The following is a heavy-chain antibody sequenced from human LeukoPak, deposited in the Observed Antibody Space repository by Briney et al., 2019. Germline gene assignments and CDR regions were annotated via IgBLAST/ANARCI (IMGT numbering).Heavy chain of an antibody. CDR1: GDSVSSNSAA. J-gene: IGHJ4*02. CDR2: TYYRSKWFN. V-gene: IGHV6-1*01. CDR3: ASNYYDSSGYYYTDY. D-gene: IGHD3-22*01. Sequence: SQTLSLTCAISGDSVSSNSAAWNWIRQSPSRGLEWLGRTYYRSKWFNDYSVSVKGRITINPVTSKNQFSLQLNSVTPEDTAVYYCASNYYDSSGYYYTDYWGQGTLVTVSS.